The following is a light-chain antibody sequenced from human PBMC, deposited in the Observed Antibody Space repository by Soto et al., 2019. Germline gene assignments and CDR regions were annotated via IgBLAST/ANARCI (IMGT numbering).Light chain of an antibody. Sequence: QSVLTQPPSVAEAPRQRVTISCSGSSFNIGDNAVNWYQQYPGKDPKLLIYYDDLLPSGVSDRCSGSKSGTSASLVISGLQSDDDADYYCSAWDDTLNGFVFGTGTKLTVL. CDR2: YDD. V-gene: IGLV1-36*01. CDR1: SFNIGDNA. J-gene: IGLJ1*01. CDR3: SAWDDTLNGFV.